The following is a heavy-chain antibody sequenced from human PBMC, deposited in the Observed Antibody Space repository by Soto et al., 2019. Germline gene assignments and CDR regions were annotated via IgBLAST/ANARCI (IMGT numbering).Heavy chain of an antibody. Sequence: QVQLVQSGAEVKKPGSSVKVSCKASGGTFSSYTISWVRQAPGQGLEWMGRIIPILGIANYAQKFQGRVTITADKSTSTAYMELSSLRSEDTAVYYCARAVYYDSSGYPPDAFDIWGQGTMVTVSS. CDR1: GGTFSSYT. V-gene: IGHV1-69*02. CDR2: IIPILGIA. J-gene: IGHJ3*02. D-gene: IGHD3-22*01. CDR3: ARAVYYDSSGYPPDAFDI.